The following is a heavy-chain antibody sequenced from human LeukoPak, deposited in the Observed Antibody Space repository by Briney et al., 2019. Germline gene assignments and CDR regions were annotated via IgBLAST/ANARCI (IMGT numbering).Heavy chain of an antibody. CDR2: IYYSGST. D-gene: IGHD6-19*01. Sequence: SETLSLTCTVSGGSISSYYWSWIRQPPGKGLEWIGYIYYSGSTNYNPSLKSRVTISVDTSKNQFSLKLSSVTAADTAVYYCARSYSSGWFYFDYWGQGTLVTVSS. CDR1: GGSISSYY. CDR3: ARSYSSGWFYFDY. J-gene: IGHJ4*02. V-gene: IGHV4-59*01.